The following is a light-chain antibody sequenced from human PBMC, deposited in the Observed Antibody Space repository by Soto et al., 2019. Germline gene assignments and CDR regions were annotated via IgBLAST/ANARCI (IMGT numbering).Light chain of an antibody. CDR1: SSDVGSFYL. CDR3: CSYAGRTTPYV. J-gene: IGLJ1*01. V-gene: IGLV2-23*01. Sequence: QSALTQPASVSGSPGQSITISCCGTSSDVGSFYLVSWYQQRPGRAPKLMIYEGSKRPSGVSNRFSGSKSDKSASLTISGLQAEDEADYYCCSYAGRTTPYVFGTGTKLTVL. CDR2: EGS.